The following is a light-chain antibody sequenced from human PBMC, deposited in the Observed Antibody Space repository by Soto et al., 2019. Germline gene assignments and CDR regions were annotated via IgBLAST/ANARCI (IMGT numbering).Light chain of an antibody. CDR2: GNT. Sequence: QSVLTQPPSVSGAPGQRVTIPCTGSRSNLGAGYGVHWYQQLPGTAPKLLIAGNTNRPSGVPDRFSASKSGTSASLTISGLLAEDEADYYGQSYDTSLSAVVFGGGTKLTVL. V-gene: IGLV1-40*01. CDR3: QSYDTSLSAVV. J-gene: IGLJ2*01. CDR1: RSNLGAGYG.